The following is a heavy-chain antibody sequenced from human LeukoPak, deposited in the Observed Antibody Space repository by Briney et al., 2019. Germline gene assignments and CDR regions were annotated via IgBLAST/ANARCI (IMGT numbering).Heavy chain of an antibody. V-gene: IGHV3-23*01. Sequence: GGSLRLSCAASGFTFRNSAMIWVRQAPGKGLEWVSVISGSGGNTYYADSVKGRLTISRDNSKNTLYLQMNSLRAEDTAVYYCAKAVGSGWRYYFDYWGQGTLVTVSS. CDR1: GFTFRNSA. D-gene: IGHD6-19*01. CDR3: AKAVGSGWRYYFDY. CDR2: ISGSGGNT. J-gene: IGHJ4*02.